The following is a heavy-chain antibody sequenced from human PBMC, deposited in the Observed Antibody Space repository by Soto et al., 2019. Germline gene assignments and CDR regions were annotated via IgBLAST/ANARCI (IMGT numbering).Heavy chain of an antibody. CDR1: GGTLSSYA. CDR3: ARSFSGYDSNYYYYYGMDV. Sequence: PSVKVSCKASGGTLSSYAISWVRQAPGQGLEWMGWMNPNSGNTGYAQKFQGRVTMTRNTSISTAYMELSSLRSEDTAVYYCARSFSGYDSNYYYYYGMDVWGQGTTVTVSS. D-gene: IGHD5-12*01. J-gene: IGHJ6*02. CDR2: MNPNSGNT. V-gene: IGHV1-8*02.